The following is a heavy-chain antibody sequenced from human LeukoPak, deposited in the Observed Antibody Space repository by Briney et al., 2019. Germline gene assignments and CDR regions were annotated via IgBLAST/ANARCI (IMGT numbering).Heavy chain of an antibody. CDR2: IKGGQSTT. Sequence: GGSLSLSCSASGFTFSRHWMHWLRPAPGKGRVWVSSIKGGQSTTNYADPVKGRFTISRDNAKNTLYLQMNSLRAEDTAVYYCAREYNYDLDVWGKGTTVTVSS. CDR3: AREYNYDLDV. V-gene: IGHV3-74*01. J-gene: IGHJ6*04. CDR1: GFTFSRHW.